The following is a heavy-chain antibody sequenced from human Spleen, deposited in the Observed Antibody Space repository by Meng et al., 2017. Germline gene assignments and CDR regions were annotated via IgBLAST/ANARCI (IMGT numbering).Heavy chain of an antibody. CDR2: INHSGST. V-gene: IGHV4-34*01. CDR3: ARGPTTMAHDFDY. CDR1: GGSFSDYY. D-gene: IGHD4-11*01. Sequence: VPLQQRGAGLLKPSETLSRTCVVSGGSFSDYYWSSIRQPPGKGLEWIGEINHSGSTNYNPSLESRATISVDTSQNNLSLKLSSVTAADSAVYYCARGPTTMAHDFDYWGQGTLVTVSS. J-gene: IGHJ4*02.